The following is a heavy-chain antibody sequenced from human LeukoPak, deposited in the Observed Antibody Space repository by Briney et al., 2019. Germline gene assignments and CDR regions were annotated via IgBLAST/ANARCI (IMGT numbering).Heavy chain of an antibody. D-gene: IGHD6-13*01. Sequence: GGSLRLSCAASGFTFSSYAMHWVRQAPGKGLEWVAIIWSDGNNKYYADSVEGRFTISRDNSKNTLYLQMNSLRAEDTAVYYCARSYSSTPQYYYYYYMDVWGKGTTVTVSS. V-gene: IGHV3-30*02. CDR1: GFTFSSYA. CDR3: ARSYSSTPQYYYYYYMDV. CDR2: IWSDGNNK. J-gene: IGHJ6*03.